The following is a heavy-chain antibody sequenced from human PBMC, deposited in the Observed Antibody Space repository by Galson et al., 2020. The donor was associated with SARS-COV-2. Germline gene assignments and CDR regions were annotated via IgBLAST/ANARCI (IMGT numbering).Heavy chain of an antibody. CDR2: IWSDGSNE. V-gene: IGHV3-33*01. CDR1: AFTFSHYA. CDR3: ARDAGSSPFDI. Sequence: GGSLRLSCEASAFTFSHYAMHWVRQAPGKGLEWVALIWSDGSNENYADSAKGRFTISRDNSKNMLYLQMNSLRADDTAVYYCARDAGSSPFDIWGQGTMVTVSS. J-gene: IGHJ3*02.